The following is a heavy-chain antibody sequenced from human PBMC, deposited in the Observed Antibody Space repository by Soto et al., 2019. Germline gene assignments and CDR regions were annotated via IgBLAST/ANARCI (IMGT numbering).Heavy chain of an antibody. V-gene: IGHV4-59*01. CDR2: IHHSGST. J-gene: IGHJ5*02. Sequence: SETLSLTCTVSDDSISGYYWSWIRQPPGRVLEWIGYIHHSGSTYYNPSLKSRVTISLDMSKNQFSLTLTSVTAADTAMYYCARNHYGDPPLNNWFDPWGQGTLVTVPQ. CDR3: ARNHYGDPPLNNWFDP. CDR1: DDSISGYY. D-gene: IGHD4-17*01.